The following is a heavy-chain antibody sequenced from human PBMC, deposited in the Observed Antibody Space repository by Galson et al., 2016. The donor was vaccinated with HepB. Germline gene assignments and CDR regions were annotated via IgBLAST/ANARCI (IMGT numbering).Heavy chain of an antibody. J-gene: IGHJ6*02. D-gene: IGHD6-19*01. V-gene: IGHV4-59*01. Sequence: SETLSLTCTVSGDSISSYYLSWIRQSPGKGLEWIGYIYNTGSTKYNPSLKSRVTISIDTSKNQFSLQLRSVTATDTAVYYCARGLRGWYGEFPYYYGMDVWGQGTTVTVSS. CDR2: IYNTGST. CDR1: GDSISSYY. CDR3: ARGLRGWYGEFPYYYGMDV.